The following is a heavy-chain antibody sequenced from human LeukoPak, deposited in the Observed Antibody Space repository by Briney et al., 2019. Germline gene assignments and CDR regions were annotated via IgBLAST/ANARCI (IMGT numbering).Heavy chain of an antibody. CDR1: GGSISSNSYS. CDR2: IFYSGSV. J-gene: IGHJ3*02. D-gene: IGHD3-22*01. Sequence: SETLSLTCTVSGGSISSNSYSWGWIRQPPGKNLEWIGSIFYSGSVYYNPSLKSRVTISVDTSRNQFSLRLSSVTAADTAVYYCARDSITMILGGVRAFDIWGQGTMVSVSP. V-gene: IGHV4-39*02. CDR3: ARDSITMILGGVRAFDI.